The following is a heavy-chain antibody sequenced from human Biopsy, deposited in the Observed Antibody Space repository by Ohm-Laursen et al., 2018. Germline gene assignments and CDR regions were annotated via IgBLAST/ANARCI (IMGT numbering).Heavy chain of an antibody. D-gene: IGHD3-22*01. Sequence: SETLSLTCTVSGGSISSYYWTWIRQPPGKGLEWIGDVYYSGSTNRNPSLKSRVTILVDTSKNHFSLKLNSVTAADTAVYYCGRREVVITHDAFDTWGQGTMVTVSS. V-gene: IGHV4-59*08. J-gene: IGHJ3*02. CDR2: VYYSGST. CDR3: GRREVVITHDAFDT. CDR1: GGSISSYY.